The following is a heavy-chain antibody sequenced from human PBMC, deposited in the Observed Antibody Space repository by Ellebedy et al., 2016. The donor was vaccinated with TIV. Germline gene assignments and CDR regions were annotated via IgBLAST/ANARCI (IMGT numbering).Heavy chain of an antibody. J-gene: IGHJ6*02. CDR1: GFTFSSYW. CDR3: ARDRGDGYNPTLYYYYYGMDV. V-gene: IGHV3-7*04. D-gene: IGHD5-24*01. Sequence: GESLKISCAASGFTFSSYWMSWVRQAPGKGLEWVANIKQDGSEKYYVDSVKGRFTISRDNAKNSLYLQMNSLRAEDTAVYYCARDRGDGYNPTLYYYYYGMDVWGQGTTVTVSS. CDR2: IKQDGSEK.